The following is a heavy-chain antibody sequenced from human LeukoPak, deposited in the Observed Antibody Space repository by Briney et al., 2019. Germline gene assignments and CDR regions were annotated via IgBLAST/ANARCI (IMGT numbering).Heavy chain of an antibody. V-gene: IGHV3-48*03. J-gene: IGHJ4*02. CDR3: ASGWGYQLLNY. CDR2: ISSSGSTT. CDR1: GFTFSSYE. Sequence: GGSLRLSCAASGFTFSSYEMNWVRQAPGKGLEWVSYISSSGSTTYYADSVKGRFTISRDNAKNSLYLQMNSLRAEDTAVYYCASGWGYQLLNYWGQGTLVTVSS. D-gene: IGHD2-2*01.